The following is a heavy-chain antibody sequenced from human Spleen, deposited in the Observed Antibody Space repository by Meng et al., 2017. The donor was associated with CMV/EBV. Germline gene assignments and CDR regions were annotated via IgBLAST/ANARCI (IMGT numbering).Heavy chain of an antibody. CDR3: ARGTSMVRGVIITWYFDY. Sequence: FTGYYMHWVRQAPGQGLEWMGWINPNSGGTNYAQKFQGRVTMTRDTSISTAYMELSRLRSDDTAVYYCARGTSMVRGVIITWYFDYWGQGTLVTVSS. CDR1: FTGYY. D-gene: IGHD3-10*01. V-gene: IGHV1-2*02. CDR2: INPNSGGT. J-gene: IGHJ4*02.